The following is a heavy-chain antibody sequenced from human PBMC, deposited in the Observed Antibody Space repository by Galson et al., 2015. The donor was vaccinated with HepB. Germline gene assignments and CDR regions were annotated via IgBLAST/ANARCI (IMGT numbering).Heavy chain of an antibody. V-gene: IGHV3-21*01. Sequence: SLRLSCAASGVTFSSSSMHWVRQAPGKELEWVSSISGDSVYIYYADSVRGRFTISRDNAKNSLYLQMNSLRAEDTAVYYCAAYCGSAYCYLRDWGQGTLVTVSS. CDR1: GVTFSSSS. D-gene: IGHD2-2*01. J-gene: IGHJ4*02. CDR3: AAYCGSAYCYLRD. CDR2: ISGDSVYI.